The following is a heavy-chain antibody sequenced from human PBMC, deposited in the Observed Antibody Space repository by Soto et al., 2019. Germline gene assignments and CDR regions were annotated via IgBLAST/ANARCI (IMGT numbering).Heavy chain of an antibody. J-gene: IGHJ4*02. CDR1: EYTFTGYY. V-gene: IGHV1-2*02. CDR3: ATSSDWSPLLDY. CDR2: INPNGGGT. Sequence: SVKVSCKASEYTFTGYYLHWVRQAPGQGLEWMGWINPNGGGTIYAQKFQGRLTMTRDTSITTVYMELSRLRSDDTAFYYCATSSDWSPLLDYWGQGTLVTVSS. D-gene: IGHD6-19*01.